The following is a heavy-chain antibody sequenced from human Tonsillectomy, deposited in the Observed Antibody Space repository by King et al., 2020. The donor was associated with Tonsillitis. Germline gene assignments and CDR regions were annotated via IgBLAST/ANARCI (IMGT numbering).Heavy chain of an antibody. CDR1: GGSISSGGYY. CDR3: ARGGISFGTPLN. CDR2: IYYSGNT. V-gene: IGHV4-31*03. J-gene: IGHJ4*02. D-gene: IGHD3-16*01. Sequence: LQLQESGPGLVKPSQTLSLTCTVSGGSISSGGYYWSWIRQHPGKGLEWIGYIYYSGNTYINPSLKSRVTISVDTSKNQFSLKLSTVTAADTAVYYCARGGISFGTPLNWGQGTLVTVSS.